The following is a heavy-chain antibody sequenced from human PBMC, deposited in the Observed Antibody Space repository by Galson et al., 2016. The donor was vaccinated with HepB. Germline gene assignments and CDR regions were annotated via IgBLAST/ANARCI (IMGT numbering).Heavy chain of an antibody. CDR1: GGSISGYY. D-gene: IGHD5-18*01. V-gene: IGHV4-59*01. CDR2: IYSSGNT. CDR3: ARDLEVGAGYAY. Sequence: SETLSLTCSVSGGSISGYYWSWIRQPPGKALEWIGWIYSSGNTVYNPSLRSRITMSVDTSKNQLSLKLTSVTAADTALYYCARDLEVGAGYAYWGQGTLVTVSS. J-gene: IGHJ4*02.